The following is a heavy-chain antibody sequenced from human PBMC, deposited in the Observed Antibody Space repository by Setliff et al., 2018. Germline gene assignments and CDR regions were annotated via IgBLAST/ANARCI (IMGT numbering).Heavy chain of an antibody. CDR2: KYYSGST. D-gene: IGHD3-22*01. CDR3: ARWRVRDSGYYPRLSYMDV. CDR1: GSSFSSYS. V-gene: IGHV4-59*08. Sequence: LSLTCTVSGSSFSSYSWSWIRQPPGKGLEWIGYKYYSGSTNSNPPLKSRVTISVDTSKNQFSLKLSSVTAADTAVYYCARWRVRDSGYYPRLSYMDVWGKGTTVTVSS. J-gene: IGHJ6*03.